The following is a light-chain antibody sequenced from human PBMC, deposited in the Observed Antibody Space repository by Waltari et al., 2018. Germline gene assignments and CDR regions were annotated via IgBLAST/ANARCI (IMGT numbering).Light chain of an antibody. J-gene: IGKJ2*03. CDR2: TAS. CDR1: QDIRRY. CDR3: QQSYSTPYS. V-gene: IGKV1-39*01. Sequence: DIRMTQSPSSLSASVGDRVTITCRASQDIRRYLTWYQQKPGKAPNLLIYTASSLQSGVPPRFSGSGSGTDFTLTITSLQPEDFATYFCQQSYSTPYSFAQGTKVEIK.